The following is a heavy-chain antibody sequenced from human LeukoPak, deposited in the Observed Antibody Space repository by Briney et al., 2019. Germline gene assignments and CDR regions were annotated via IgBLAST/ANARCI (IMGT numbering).Heavy chain of an antibody. CDR2: IKQDGSEK. Sequence: RGGSLRLSCAASGFTFSSCWMSWVRHAPGGGLEWVANIKQDGSEKYYVDSVKGRFTISRDKAKNSLYLQMNSLRAEDTAVYYCAREFDYWGQGTLVTVSS. CDR1: GFTFSSCW. V-gene: IGHV3-7*03. J-gene: IGHJ4*02. CDR3: AREFDY.